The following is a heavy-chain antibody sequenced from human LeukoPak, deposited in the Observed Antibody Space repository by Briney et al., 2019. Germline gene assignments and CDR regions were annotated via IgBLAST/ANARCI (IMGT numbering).Heavy chain of an antibody. D-gene: IGHD5-18*01. CDR3: ACTAYYYYYLDV. V-gene: IGHV3-23*01. CDR1: GFTFSSYS. CDR2: VSGSGDNT. J-gene: IGHJ6*03. Sequence: PGGSLRLSCAASGFTFSSYSMNWVRQAPGEGLEWVSAVSGSGDNTYYADSVKGRFTISRDNSKNTLYLHMSRLRAEDTAVYYCACTAYYYYYLDVWGKGTTVTVSS.